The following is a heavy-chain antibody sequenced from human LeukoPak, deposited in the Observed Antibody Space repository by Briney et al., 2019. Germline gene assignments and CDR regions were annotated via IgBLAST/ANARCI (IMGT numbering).Heavy chain of an antibody. CDR2: FSYSRST. CDR1: GGSVTTGY. CDR3: ARGPLDSGYTYFDY. V-gene: IGHV4-59*02. Sequence: SETLSLTCTVSGGSVTTGYWSWIRQPPGKGLEWIGYFSYSRSTNYNPSLKSRVTISVDTSKNQFSLKLSSVTAADTAVYYCARGPLDSGYTYFDYWGQGTLVSVAS. D-gene: IGHD5-12*01. J-gene: IGHJ4*02.